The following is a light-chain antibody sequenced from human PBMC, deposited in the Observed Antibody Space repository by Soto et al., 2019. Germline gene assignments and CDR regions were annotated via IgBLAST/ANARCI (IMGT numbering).Light chain of an antibody. CDR3: QQYDNWPWT. CDR2: GAS. CDR1: QSVDIN. V-gene: IGKV3-15*01. J-gene: IGKJ1*01. Sequence: EIVMTQSPATLSVSPGERATLSCRASQSVDINLAWYQQKPGQAPRLLIYGASTRATDMPGRFSGRGSGTEFTLTINSLQSEDFAVYYCQQYDNWPWTFGQGTKVDIK.